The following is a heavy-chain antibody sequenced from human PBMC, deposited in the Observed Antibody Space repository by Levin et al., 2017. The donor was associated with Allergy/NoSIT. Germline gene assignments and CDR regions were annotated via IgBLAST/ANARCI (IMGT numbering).Heavy chain of an antibody. CDR1: GFTFSNYN. CDR3: ARELPQRSPDGFDL. D-gene: IGHD1-26*01. J-gene: IGHJ3*01. V-gene: IGHV3-21*06. CDR2: MTSSSPYI. Sequence: LSLTCAGSGFTFSNYNMNWVRQAPGKGLEWVASMTSSSPYILYADSVKGRFTISRDNAENTLHLQLNSLRVEDTGVYFCARELPQRSPDGFDLWGQGTVVTVSS.